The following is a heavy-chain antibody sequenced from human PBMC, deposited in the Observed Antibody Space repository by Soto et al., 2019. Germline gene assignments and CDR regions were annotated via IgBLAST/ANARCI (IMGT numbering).Heavy chain of an antibody. Sequence: QLGGPLRLSCAASGFTFSSYAMSWVRQAPGKGLEWVSAISGSGGSTYYADSVKGRFTISRDNSKNTLYLQMNSLRAEDTAVYYCAKDRGGGRYFDWLPLIGLSRREDYWGQGTLVTVSS. CDR3: AKDRGGGRYFDWLPLIGLSRREDY. V-gene: IGHV3-23*01. CDR1: GFTFSSYA. CDR2: ISGSGGST. D-gene: IGHD3-9*01. J-gene: IGHJ4*02.